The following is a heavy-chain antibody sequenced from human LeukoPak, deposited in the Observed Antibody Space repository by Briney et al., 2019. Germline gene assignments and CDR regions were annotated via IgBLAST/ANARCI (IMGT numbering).Heavy chain of an antibody. D-gene: IGHD3-10*01. Sequence: GRSLRLSCAASGFTFSSYGMHWVRQAPGKGLEWVAVISYDGSNKYYADSVKGRFTISRDNSKNTLYLQMSSLRAEDTAVYYCAKVMVRGVNPGVYFDYWGQGTLVTVSS. CDR1: GFTFSSYG. CDR2: ISYDGSNK. V-gene: IGHV3-30*18. CDR3: AKVMVRGVNPGVYFDY. J-gene: IGHJ4*02.